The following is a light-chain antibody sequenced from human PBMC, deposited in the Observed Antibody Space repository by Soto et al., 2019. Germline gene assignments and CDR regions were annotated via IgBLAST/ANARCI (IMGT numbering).Light chain of an antibody. CDR3: QHYGGAPLT. CDR1: ESVSTN. J-gene: IGKJ5*01. V-gene: IGKV3-20*01. CDR2: GAS. Sequence: EIVLTQSPATLSLSPGERATLSCRASESVSTNLAWYQQKAGQAPRLLVYGASSRATGIPDRFSGSVSGTDFTLAISRLEPEDFAVYYCQHYGGAPLTFGQGTRLEIK.